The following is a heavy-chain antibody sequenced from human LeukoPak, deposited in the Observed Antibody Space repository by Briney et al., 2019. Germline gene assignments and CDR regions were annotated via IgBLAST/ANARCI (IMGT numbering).Heavy chain of an antibody. V-gene: IGHV3-23*01. J-gene: IGHJ4*02. CDR3: ATRTLYCSTSRCYLDY. CDR1: GFTFSNYA. Sequence: GGSLRLSCAASGFTFSNYAMSWVRQAPGKGLEWVSSISGSGAGTYYADSVKGRFTISRDSSKNTLYLQMSSLRAADTAVYYCATRTLYCSTSRCYLDYWGRGTLVTVSS. D-gene: IGHD2-2*01. CDR2: ISGSGAGT.